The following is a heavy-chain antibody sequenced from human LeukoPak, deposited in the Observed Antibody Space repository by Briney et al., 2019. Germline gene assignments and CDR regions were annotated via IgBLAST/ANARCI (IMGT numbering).Heavy chain of an antibody. CDR1: GFTFNSYA. V-gene: IGHV3-64*04. CDR3: ARVRSSGWYYFDY. Sequence: GGSLRLSCLASGFTFNSYALHWVRQAPGKGLEYVSGISTNGGSIHYADSVKGRFTISRDNSKNTLYLQMNSLRAEDTAVYYCARVRSSGWYYFDYWGQGTLVTVSS. CDR2: ISTNGGSI. J-gene: IGHJ4*02. D-gene: IGHD6-19*01.